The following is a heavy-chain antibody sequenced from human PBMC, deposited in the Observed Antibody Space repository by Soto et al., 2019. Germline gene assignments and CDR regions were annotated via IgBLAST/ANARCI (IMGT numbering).Heavy chain of an antibody. CDR2: IYYSGST. D-gene: IGHD1-1*01. CDR3: ARTPTENNWFDP. V-gene: IGHV4-30-4*01. CDR1: GGSISSGDYY. Sequence: KTSETLSLTXTVSGGSISSGDYYWSWIRQPPGKGLEWIGYIYYSGSTYYNPSLKSRVTISVDTSKNQFSLKLSSVTAADTAVYYCARTPTENNWFDPWGQGTLVTVSS. J-gene: IGHJ5*02.